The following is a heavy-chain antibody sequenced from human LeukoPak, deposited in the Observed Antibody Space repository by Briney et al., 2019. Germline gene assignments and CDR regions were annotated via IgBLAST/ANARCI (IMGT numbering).Heavy chain of an antibody. D-gene: IGHD6-6*01. V-gene: IGHV3-21*01. Sequence: GGSLRLSCAASGFTFSSYSMNWVRQAPGKGLEWVSSISSSPNYMYYADSVKGRFTISRDNAKNSLYLQMNSLRAEDTAVYYCTRDEDFYSSSSDYWGQGTLVTVSS. J-gene: IGHJ4*02. CDR1: GFTFSSYS. CDR2: ISSSPNYM. CDR3: TRDEDFYSSSSDY.